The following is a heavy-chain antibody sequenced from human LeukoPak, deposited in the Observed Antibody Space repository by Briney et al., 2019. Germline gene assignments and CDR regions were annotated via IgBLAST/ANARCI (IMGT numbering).Heavy chain of an antibody. V-gene: IGHV4-34*01. Sequence: PETLSLTCAVYGGSFSGYYWSWIRQPPGKGLEWIGEINHSGSTNYNPSLKSRVTISVDTSKNQFSLKLSSVTAADTAVYYCARRRGDYGSGELNIWGQGTMVTVSS. CDR1: GGSFSGYY. J-gene: IGHJ3*02. CDR3: ARRRGDYGSGELNI. CDR2: INHSGST. D-gene: IGHD3-10*01.